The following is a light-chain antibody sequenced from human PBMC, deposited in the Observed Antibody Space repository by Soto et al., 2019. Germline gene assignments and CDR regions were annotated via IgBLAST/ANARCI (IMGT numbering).Light chain of an antibody. V-gene: IGLV2-14*01. J-gene: IGLJ1*01. CDR3: CSLTTSHTYV. Sequence: QSALTQPASVSGSLGQSITLSCTGSGGDIGAYNYVSWYQQHPGNAPKLIIYGVTHRPSGVSSRFSASKSAYTASLTISGLQADDEADYYCCSLTTSHTYVFGSGTKLTVL. CDR2: GVT. CDR1: GGDIGAYNY.